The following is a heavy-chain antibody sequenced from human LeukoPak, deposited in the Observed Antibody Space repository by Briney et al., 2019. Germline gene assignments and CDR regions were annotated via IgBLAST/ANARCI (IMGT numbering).Heavy chain of an antibody. Sequence: ASVKVSCKVSGYSLTELSMHWVRQAPGEGLEWMGGFAPEDGQTIYAQKFQGRLTMTEDTSTDAAYMDLSSLSSDDMAIYYCTTGPGAISDDDYWGQGTLVTVSS. CDR3: TTGPGAISDDDY. CDR1: GYSLTELS. J-gene: IGHJ4*02. CDR2: FAPEDGQT. D-gene: IGHD4/OR15-4a*01. V-gene: IGHV1-24*01.